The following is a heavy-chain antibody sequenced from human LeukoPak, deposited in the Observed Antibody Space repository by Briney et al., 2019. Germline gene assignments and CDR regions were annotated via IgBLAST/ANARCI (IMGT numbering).Heavy chain of an antibody. CDR2: INPNSGNT. D-gene: IGHD1-7*01. J-gene: IGHJ4*02. Sequence: ASVKVSCKASGYSFTGYYMHWVRQAPGQGLEWMGWINPNSGNTNYAQKFRDRVTMSTDTSTGTAYLDVRSLTSDDTAVYYCARDHSNWNYAPDFWGQGTLVIVSS. V-gene: IGHV1-2*02. CDR3: ARDHSNWNYAPDF. CDR1: GYSFTGYY.